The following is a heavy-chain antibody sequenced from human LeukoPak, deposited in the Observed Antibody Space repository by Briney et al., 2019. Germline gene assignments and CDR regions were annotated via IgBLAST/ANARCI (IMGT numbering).Heavy chain of an antibody. Sequence: PGGSLRLSCAASGFTFSSYSMNWVRQAPGKGLEWVSSISSSSSYIYYADSVKGRFTISRDNAKNSLYLQMNSLRAEDTAVYYCTKDLWVRDEHYFNFYGMDVWGQGTTVTVSS. CDR1: GFTFSSYS. CDR2: ISSSSSYI. D-gene: IGHD2-21*02. V-gene: IGHV3-21*01. CDR3: TKDLWVRDEHYFNFYGMDV. J-gene: IGHJ6*02.